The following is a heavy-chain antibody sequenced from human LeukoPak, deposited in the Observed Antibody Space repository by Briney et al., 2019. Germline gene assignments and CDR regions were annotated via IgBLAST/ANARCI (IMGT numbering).Heavy chain of an antibody. CDR2: IYYSGST. CDR3: ARFGHSGGSLTPFDY. J-gene: IGHJ4*02. D-gene: IGHD2-15*01. Sequence: SETLSLTCTVSGGSISSYYWSWIRQPPGKGLEGIGYIYYSGSTNYNPPLKSRVTISVDTSKNQFSLKLSSVTAADTAVYYCARFGHSGGSLTPFDYWGQGTLVTVSS. V-gene: IGHV4-59*01. CDR1: GGSISSYY.